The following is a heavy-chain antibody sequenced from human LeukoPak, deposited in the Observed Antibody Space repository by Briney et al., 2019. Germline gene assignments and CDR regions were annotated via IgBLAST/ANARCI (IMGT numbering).Heavy chain of an antibody. D-gene: IGHD2-2*01. V-gene: IGHV3-33*01. J-gene: IGHJ6*02. CDR1: GFTFSSYG. CDR3: ARDRLVPAAKRMYYYYGMDV. CDR2: IWYDGSNK. Sequence: GGSLRLSCAASGFTFSSYGMHWVRQAPGKGLEWVAVIWYDGSNKYYADSVMGRFTISRDNSKNTLYLQMNSLRAEDTAVYYCARDRLVPAAKRMYYYYGMDVWGQGTTVTVSS.